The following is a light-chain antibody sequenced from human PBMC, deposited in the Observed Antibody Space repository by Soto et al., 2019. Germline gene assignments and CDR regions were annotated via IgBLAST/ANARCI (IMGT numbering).Light chain of an antibody. CDR1: QSISSW. CDR3: QQYNSYPIT. CDR2: DAS. V-gene: IGKV1-5*01. J-gene: IGKJ5*01. Sequence: DIQMTQSPSTLSASVGDRVNMTCRASQSISSWLAWYQQKPGKAPKLLIYDASNLESGVPSRFSGSGSGTEFTLTISSLQPDDFATYYCQQYNSYPITFGQGTRLEIK.